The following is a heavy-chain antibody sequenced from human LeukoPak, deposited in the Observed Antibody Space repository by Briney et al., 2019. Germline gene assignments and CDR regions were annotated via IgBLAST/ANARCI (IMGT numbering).Heavy chain of an antibody. Sequence: GGSLRLSCAASGFTFSSYAMSWVRQAPGKGLEWVSAISGSGGSTYYADSVKGRFTISRDNSKNTLYLQMNSLRAEDTAVYYXAXVGXXYYYYGXDXWGQGTXXXVSS. J-gene: IGHJ6*02. CDR1: GFTFSSYA. D-gene: IGHD2-15*01. CDR2: ISGSGGST. CDR3: AXVGXXYYYYGXDX. V-gene: IGHV3-23*01.